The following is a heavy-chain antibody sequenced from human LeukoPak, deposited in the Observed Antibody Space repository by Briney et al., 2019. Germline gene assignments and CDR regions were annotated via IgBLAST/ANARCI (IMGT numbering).Heavy chain of an antibody. Sequence: ASVKVSCKASGYTFTRYVINWVRQATGQGLEWMGWMNPKSGYTGSAQKFQGRVTMTRTTSISTAYMELSSLTSEDTAVYYCARTDGDLDYWGQGSLVTVSS. D-gene: IGHD4-17*01. J-gene: IGHJ4*02. CDR2: MNPKSGYT. CDR3: ARTDGDLDY. V-gene: IGHV1-8*01. CDR1: GYTFTRYV.